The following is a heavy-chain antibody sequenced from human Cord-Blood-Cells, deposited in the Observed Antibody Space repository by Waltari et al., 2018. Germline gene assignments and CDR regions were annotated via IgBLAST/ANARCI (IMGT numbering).Heavy chain of an antibody. J-gene: IGHJ4*02. D-gene: IGHD2-15*01. CDR2: IKSKTDGGTT. Sequence: EVQLVESGGGLVKPGGSLRLSCAASGFTFSNAWMSWVRQAPGKGLEWVGRIKSKTDGGTTDYAAPVKGRFTISRDDSKNTLYLQMNSLKTEDTAVYHCTTDVVDCSGGSCYYFDYWGQGTLVTVSS. V-gene: IGHV3-15*01. CDR1: GFTFSNAW. CDR3: TTDVVDCSGGSCYYFDY.